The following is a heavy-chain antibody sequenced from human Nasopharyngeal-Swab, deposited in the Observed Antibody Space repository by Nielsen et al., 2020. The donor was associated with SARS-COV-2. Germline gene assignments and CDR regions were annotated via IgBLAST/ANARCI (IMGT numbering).Heavy chain of an antibody. CDR3: AKLADYYYYYMDV. D-gene: IGHD6-6*01. Sequence: PGKGLEWVSGISWNSGSIGYADSVKGRFTISRDNAKNSLYLQMNSLRAEDTALYYCAKLADYYYYYMDVWGKGTTVTVSS. V-gene: IGHV3-9*01. CDR2: ISWNSGSI. J-gene: IGHJ6*03.